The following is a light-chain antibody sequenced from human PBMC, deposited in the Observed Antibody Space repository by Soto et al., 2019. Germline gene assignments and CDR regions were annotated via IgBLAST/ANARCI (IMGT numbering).Light chain of an antibody. CDR1: SSDVGAYTF. Sequence: QSALTQPASVSGSPGQSITISCTGTSSDVGAYTFVSWYQQHPDKVPKLMIFDVRRRPSGVSDRFSGSKSGNTASLTISGLQPEDEADYYCSSYTSSSTHVSGSGTKLTVL. J-gene: IGLJ1*01. V-gene: IGLV2-14*03. CDR2: DVR. CDR3: SSYTSSSTHV.